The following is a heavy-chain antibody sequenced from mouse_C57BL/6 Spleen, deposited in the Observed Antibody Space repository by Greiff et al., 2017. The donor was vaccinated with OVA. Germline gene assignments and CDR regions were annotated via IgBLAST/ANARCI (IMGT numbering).Heavy chain of an antibody. CDR3: ARDGYGSSYEGWYFDV. Sequence: QVQLQQPGAELVRPGSSVKLSCKASGYTFTSYWMHWVKQRPIQGLEWIGNIDPSDSETHYNQKFKDKATLTVDKSSSTAYMQLSSLTSEDSAVYYCARDGYGSSYEGWYFDVWGTGTTVTVSS. CDR2: IDPSDSET. V-gene: IGHV1-52*01. CDR1: GYTFTSYW. D-gene: IGHD1-1*01. J-gene: IGHJ1*03.